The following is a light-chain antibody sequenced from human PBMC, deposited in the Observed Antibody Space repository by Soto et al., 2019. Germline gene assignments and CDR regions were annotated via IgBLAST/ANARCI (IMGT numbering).Light chain of an antibody. Sequence: QSVLTQPASVSGSRGQSITISCTGTRSDVGGYNYVSWYQQHPGKAPKLMIYDVSNRPSGVSNRFSGSKSGNTASLTISGLQAEDEADYYCSSYTSSSTLLFGTGTKVTVL. CDR1: RSDVGGYNY. J-gene: IGLJ1*01. V-gene: IGLV2-14*01. CDR3: SSYTSSSTLL. CDR2: DVS.